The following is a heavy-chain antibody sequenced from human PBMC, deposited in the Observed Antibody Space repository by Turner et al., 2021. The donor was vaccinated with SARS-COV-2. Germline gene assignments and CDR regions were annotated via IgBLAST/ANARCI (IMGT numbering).Heavy chain of an antibody. CDR2: MSPESGST. D-gene: IGHD2-15*01. CDR1: GYSFINHD. V-gene: IGHV1-8*01. Sequence: QVQLVQSGAEVKKPGASVTVSCTASGYSFINHDINWVRQAQGQGLQWMGWMSPESGSTGTAQIFQGRMIMTRNMSTNTAYMSLSALRSDDTAVYFCARDVEMRKMENWFDSWGQGTLVTVS. J-gene: IGHJ5*01. CDR3: ARDVEMRKMENWFDS.